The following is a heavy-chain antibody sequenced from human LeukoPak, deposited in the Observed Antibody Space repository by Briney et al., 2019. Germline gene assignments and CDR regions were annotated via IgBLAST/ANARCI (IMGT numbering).Heavy chain of an antibody. D-gene: IGHD1-26*01. V-gene: IGHV4-61*01. Sequence: SETLSLTCTVSGGSVSSGSYYWSWIRQPPGKGLEWIGYIYYSGSTNYNPSLKSRVTISVDTSKNQFSLKLSSVTAADTAVYYCARARWELLGYWGQGTLVTVSS. CDR2: IYYSGST. CDR1: GGSVSSGSYY. J-gene: IGHJ4*02. CDR3: ARARWELLGY.